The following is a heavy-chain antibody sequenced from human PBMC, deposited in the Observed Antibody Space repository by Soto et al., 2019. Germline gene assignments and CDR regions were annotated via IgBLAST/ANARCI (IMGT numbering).Heavy chain of an antibody. J-gene: IGHJ5*02. D-gene: IGHD6-13*01. Sequence: SETLSLTCTVSGGSISSGGYYWSWIRQHPGKGLEWIGYIYYSGSTYYNPSLKSRVTISVDTSKNQFPLKLSSVTAADTALYYCAPIWIEAADRDWFDPWGQGTLVTVSS. CDR3: APIWIEAADRDWFDP. V-gene: IGHV4-31*03. CDR1: GGSISSGGYY. CDR2: IYYSGST.